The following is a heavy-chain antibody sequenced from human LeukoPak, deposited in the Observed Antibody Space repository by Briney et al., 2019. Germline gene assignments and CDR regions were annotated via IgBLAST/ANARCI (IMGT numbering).Heavy chain of an antibody. CDR3: AKKSCAYYYVGGTYFDY. CDR1: GFTFSSYA. D-gene: IGHD3-22*01. V-gene: IGHV3-23*01. J-gene: IGHJ4*02. Sequence: DPGGSLRLSCAASGFTFSSYAMSWVRQAPGKGLEWVSAISGSGGSTYYADSVKGRFTISRDNSKNTLYLQMNSLTAEDTAVYYCAKKSCAYYYVGGTYFDYWGQGTLVTVSS. CDR2: ISGSGGST.